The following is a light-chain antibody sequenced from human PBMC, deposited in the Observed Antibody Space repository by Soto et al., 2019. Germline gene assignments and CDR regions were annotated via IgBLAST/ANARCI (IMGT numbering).Light chain of an antibody. CDR1: QTVRNNY. Sequence: EFVLTQSPGTLSLSPGERATLSCRASQTVRNNYLAWYQQKPGQAPRLLIYDASSRATGIPDRFSGAGSGTDFTLTISSLQSEDFAVYYCQQYSSWPPWTFGRGTKVDIK. CDR2: DAS. J-gene: IGKJ1*01. V-gene: IGKV3-20*01. CDR3: QQYSSWPPWT.